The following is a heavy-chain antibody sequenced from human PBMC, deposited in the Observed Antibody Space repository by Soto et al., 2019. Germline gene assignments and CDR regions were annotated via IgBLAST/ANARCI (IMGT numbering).Heavy chain of an antibody. CDR2: ISYDGSNK. Sequence: QVQLVESGGGVVQPGRSLRLSCAASGFTFSSYAMHWVRQAPGKGLEWVAVISYDGSNKYYADSVKGRFTISRDNSKNTLYLQMNSLRAEDTAVYYCAREYSSSWYVYSYNWFDPWGQGTLVTVSS. J-gene: IGHJ5*02. D-gene: IGHD6-13*01. CDR1: GFTFSSYA. V-gene: IGHV3-30-3*01. CDR3: AREYSSSWYVYSYNWFDP.